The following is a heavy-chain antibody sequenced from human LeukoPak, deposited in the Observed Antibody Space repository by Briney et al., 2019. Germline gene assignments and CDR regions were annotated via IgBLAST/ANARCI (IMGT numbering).Heavy chain of an antibody. Sequence: GGSLRLSCAASGFTFSSYSMNWVRQAPGKGLEWVSYISNSSSTIYYADSVKGRFTISRDNAKNSLYLQMNSLRAEDTAVYYCAREGYSYGYNYYYGMDVWGQGTTVTVSS. V-gene: IGHV3-48*04. J-gene: IGHJ6*02. CDR1: GFTFSSYS. CDR3: AREGYSYGYNYYYGMDV. D-gene: IGHD5-18*01. CDR2: ISNSSSTI.